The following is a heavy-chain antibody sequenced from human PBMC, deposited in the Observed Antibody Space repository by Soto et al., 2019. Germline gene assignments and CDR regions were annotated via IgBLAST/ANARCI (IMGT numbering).Heavy chain of an antibody. V-gene: IGHV1-46*01. Sequence: ASVKVSCKASGSTFSSYYMHWVRKSPRQELVWLGKINPTGRSTSYAQKFKARVTMTRDTATSTVYMELSSLRSEDTAVYYCARDHTTQYYYGMDVWVQGTTVTVSS. CDR3: ARDHTTQYYYGMDV. J-gene: IGHJ6*02. CDR1: GSTFSSYY. CDR2: INPTGRST. D-gene: IGHD1-1*01.